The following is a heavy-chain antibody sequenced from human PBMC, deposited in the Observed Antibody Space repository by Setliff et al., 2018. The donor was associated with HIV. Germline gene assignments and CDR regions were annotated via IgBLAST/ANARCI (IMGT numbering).Heavy chain of an antibody. Sequence: GGSLRLSCAASGFTFSSYSMNWVRQAPGKGLDWVAIIWDDGSDKYYADSVKGRFTISRDNSKNTLYLQMNSLRAEDTAVYYCARGYGNYYYYYMDVWGKGTTVTVSS. CDR1: GFTFSSYS. CDR3: ARGYGNYYYYYMDV. V-gene: IGHV3-33*08. D-gene: IGHD4-17*01. J-gene: IGHJ6*03. CDR2: IWDDGSDK.